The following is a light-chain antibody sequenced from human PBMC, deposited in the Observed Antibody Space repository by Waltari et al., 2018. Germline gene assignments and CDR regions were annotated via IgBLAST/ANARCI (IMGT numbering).Light chain of an antibody. V-gene: IGKV3-15*01. CDR1: QSVSSN. Sequence: EIVMTQSPATLSVSPGERATLSCRASQSVSSNLVWYQPKPGQAPRLLIYGASTRATGIPARFSGSGSGTEFTLTISSMQSEDFAVYYCQQYNNWQTFGQGTKVEIK. CDR3: QQYNNWQT. J-gene: IGKJ1*01. CDR2: GAS.